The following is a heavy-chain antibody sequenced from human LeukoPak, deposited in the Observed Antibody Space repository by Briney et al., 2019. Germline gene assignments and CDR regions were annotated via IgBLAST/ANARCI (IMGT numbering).Heavy chain of an antibody. Sequence: PSETLSLTCAVYGVSFSGFYWSWIRQPPGKGLEWIGEINHSVSTNYNPSLKSRVTISVDTSKNQFSLELSSVTAADTAVYYCARRLTTVTTHYYYYYGMDVWGEGNMVTVSS. V-gene: IGHV4-34*01. CDR3: ARRLTTVTTHYYYYYGMDV. D-gene: IGHD4-17*01. J-gene: IGHJ6*04. CDR2: INHSVST. CDR1: GVSFSGFY.